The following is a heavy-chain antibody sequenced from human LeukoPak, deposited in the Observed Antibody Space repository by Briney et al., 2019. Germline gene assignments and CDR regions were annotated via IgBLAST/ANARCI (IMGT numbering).Heavy chain of an antibody. J-gene: IGHJ3*01. CDR2: TSYDGSDK. Sequence: GGSLRLSCAASGFTFSSYGIHWVRQAPGKGLEWVAATSYDGSDKYYADSVKGRFAISRDNSKNTLYLQMNSLRAEDTAVYYCARVLLENMVRGVITGAFDVWGQGTMVTVSS. D-gene: IGHD3-10*01. V-gene: IGHV3-30*03. CDR3: ARVLLENMVRGVITGAFDV. CDR1: GFTFSSYG.